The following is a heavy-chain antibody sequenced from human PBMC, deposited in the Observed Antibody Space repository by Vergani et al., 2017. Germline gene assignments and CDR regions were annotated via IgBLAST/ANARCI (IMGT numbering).Heavy chain of an antibody. J-gene: IGHJ4*02. CDR2: INHSGST. CDR1: GGSFSGYY. Sequence: QVQLQESGPGLLKPSETLSLTCAVYGGSFSGYYWSWIRQPPGKGLEWIGEINHSGSTNYNPSLKSRVTISVDTSKNQFSLKLSSVTAADTAVYYCARHLSHWDYWGQGTLVTVSS. CDR3: ARHLSHWDY. V-gene: IGHV4-34*01.